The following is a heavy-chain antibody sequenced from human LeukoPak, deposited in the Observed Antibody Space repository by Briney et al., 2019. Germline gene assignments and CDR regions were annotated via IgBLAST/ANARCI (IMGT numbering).Heavy chain of an antibody. D-gene: IGHD3-16*01. CDR2: IYHSGST. J-gene: IGHJ4*02. Sequence: SGTLSLTCAVSGGSISSSTWWSWVRQPPGKGLEWIGEIYHSGSTNYNPSLKSRVTISVDKSKNQFSLKMSYVTAADTAVYYCATKDYLMRHFAYWGQGTLVTVSS. CDR1: GGSISSSTW. V-gene: IGHV4-4*02. CDR3: ATKDYLMRHFAY.